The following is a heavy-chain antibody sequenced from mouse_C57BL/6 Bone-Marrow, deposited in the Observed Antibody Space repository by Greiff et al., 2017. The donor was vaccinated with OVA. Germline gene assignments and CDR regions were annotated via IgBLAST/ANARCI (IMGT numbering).Heavy chain of an antibody. CDR2: ISSGSSTI. Sequence: EVQLVESGGGLVKPGGSLKLSCAASGFTFSDYGMHWVRQAPEKGLAWVAYISSGSSTIYYADTVKGRFTISRDNAKNTLFLQMTSLRSEDTAMYYCARKETLFAYWGQGTLVTVSA. J-gene: IGHJ3*01. CDR1: GFTFSDYG. V-gene: IGHV5-17*01. CDR3: ARKETLFAY.